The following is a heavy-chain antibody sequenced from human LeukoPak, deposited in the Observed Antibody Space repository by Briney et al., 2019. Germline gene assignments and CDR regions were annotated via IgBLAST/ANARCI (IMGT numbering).Heavy chain of an antibody. J-gene: IGHJ5*02. CDR2: INPNSGGT. CDR3: ARADRLDGGPYLIGP. Sequence: GASVTVSCKTSGYSFTDYYMHWVRQAPGQGLEWMGWINPNSGGTSSAQKFQGRVTMTRDTSITTVYMEVSWLTSDDTAIYYCARADRLDGGPYLIGPWGQGTLVTVS. D-gene: IGHD2-21*01. CDR1: GYSFTDYY. V-gene: IGHV1-2*02.